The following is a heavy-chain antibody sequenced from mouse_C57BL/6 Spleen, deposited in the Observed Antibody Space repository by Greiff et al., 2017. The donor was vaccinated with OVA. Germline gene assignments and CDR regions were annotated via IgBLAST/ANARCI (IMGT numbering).Heavy chain of an antibody. D-gene: IGHD3-2*02. Sequence: VQRQQSGPELVKPGASVKISCKASGYTFTDYYMNWVKQSHGKSLEWIGDINPNNGGTSYNQKFKGKATLTVDKSSSTAYMELRSLTSEDSAVYYCARGKAQATGYYFDYWGQGTTLTVSS. V-gene: IGHV1-26*01. CDR3: ARGKAQATGYYFDY. CDR2: INPNNGGT. J-gene: IGHJ2*01. CDR1: GYTFTDYY.